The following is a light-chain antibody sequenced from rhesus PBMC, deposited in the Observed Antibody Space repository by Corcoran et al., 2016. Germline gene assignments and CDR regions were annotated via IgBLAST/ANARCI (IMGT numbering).Light chain of an antibody. Sequence: DIQMTQSPSSLSASVGDRVTITCRASQTINSYLAWYQQKPGKVPRLLIYGASSLESGVPSRFSGSGSGTEFTLTISSLQPEDFATYYCQQHNSHPLTFGGGTKVEIK. CDR1: QTINSY. V-gene: IGKV1-44*02. CDR2: GAS. J-gene: IGKJ4*01. CDR3: QQHNSHPLT.